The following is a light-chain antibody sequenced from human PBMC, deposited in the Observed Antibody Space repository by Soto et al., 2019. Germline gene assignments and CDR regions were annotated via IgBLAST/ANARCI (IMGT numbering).Light chain of an antibody. V-gene: IGLV2-14*02. Sequence: QSALTQPVSVSGSPGQSITISCTGTSSYFGGYDFVSWYQQHPGKAPKLMIFDANKRASGVSVRFSGSKSGYTASLTISGLQAEDEADYYCSSFRSGGTRVLFGGGTKVTVL. CDR3: SSFRSGGTRVL. J-gene: IGLJ2*01. CDR2: DAN. CDR1: SSYFGGYDF.